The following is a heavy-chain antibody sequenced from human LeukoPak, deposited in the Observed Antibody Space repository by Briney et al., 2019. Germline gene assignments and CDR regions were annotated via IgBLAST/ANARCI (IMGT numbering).Heavy chain of an antibody. J-gene: IGHJ4*02. CDR1: GFTFDDYA. CDR3: AKGGAVAGPLDY. D-gene: IGHD6-19*01. Sequence: GGSLRLSCAASGFTFDDYAMHWVRQAPGKGLEWVSGISWNSGSIGHADSVKGRFTISRDNAKNSLYLQMNSLRAEDMALYYCAKGGAVAGPLDYWGQGTLVTVSS. CDR2: ISWNSGSI. V-gene: IGHV3-9*03.